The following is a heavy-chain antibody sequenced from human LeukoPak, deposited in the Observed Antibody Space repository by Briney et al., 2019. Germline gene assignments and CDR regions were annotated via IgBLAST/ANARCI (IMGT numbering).Heavy chain of an antibody. CDR1: GFTFSSYA. D-gene: IGHD6-13*01. J-gene: IGHJ4*02. CDR2: ISGSGGST. V-gene: IGHV3-23*01. Sequence: GGSLRVSCAASGFTFSSYAMSWVRQAPGKGLEWVSAISGSGGSTYYADSVKGRFTISRDNSKNTLYLQMNSLRAEDTAVYYCAKSESALIAAAVNDYWGQGTLVTVSS. CDR3: AKSESALIAAAVNDY.